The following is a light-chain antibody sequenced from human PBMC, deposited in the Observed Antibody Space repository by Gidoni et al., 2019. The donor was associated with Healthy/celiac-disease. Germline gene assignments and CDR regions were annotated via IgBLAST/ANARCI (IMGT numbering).Light chain of an antibody. Sequence: SSELTQPPSASVPPGQTASITCSGDKLGDKYACWYQQKPGQSPVLVIYQDSKRPSGIPERFSGSNSGNTATLTISGTQAMDEADYYCQAWDSSTVVFGGGTKLTVL. CDR3: QAWDSSTVV. CDR1: KLGDKY. CDR2: QDS. V-gene: IGLV3-1*01. J-gene: IGLJ2*01.